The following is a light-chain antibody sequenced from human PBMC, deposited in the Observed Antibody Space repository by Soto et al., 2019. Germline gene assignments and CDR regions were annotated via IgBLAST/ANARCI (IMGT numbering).Light chain of an antibody. CDR1: SYNIGGNT. Sequence: QSVLTQPPSASGAPGQRVTISCSGSSYNIGGNTVNWYQQLPGTAPKLLIHTNNERPSGVPDRFSGSKSGTSASLAITGLQSEDEADYYCSAWDDSLNGHVVFGGGTKVTVL. J-gene: IGLJ2*01. CDR3: SAWDDSLNGHVV. CDR2: TNN. V-gene: IGLV1-44*01.